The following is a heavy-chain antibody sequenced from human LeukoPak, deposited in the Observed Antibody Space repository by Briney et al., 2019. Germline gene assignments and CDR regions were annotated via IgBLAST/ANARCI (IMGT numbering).Heavy chain of an antibody. CDR2: IIPVFGTT. CDR1: GDTFNKYA. J-gene: IGHJ4*01. Sequence: GASVKVSCKASGDTFNKYAFTWVRQAPGLGLEWMGGIIPVFGTTKYAQRFQGRITISADESTSTAYMELRGLRSDDTAIYFCARGDGYSYGYEHYWGQGTLVTVSP. V-gene: IGHV1-69*01. D-gene: IGHD5-18*01. CDR3: ARGDGYSYGYEHY.